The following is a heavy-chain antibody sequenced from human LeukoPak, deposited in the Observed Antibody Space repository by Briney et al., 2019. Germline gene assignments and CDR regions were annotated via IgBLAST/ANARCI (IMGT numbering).Heavy chain of an antibody. D-gene: IGHD2-15*01. J-gene: IGHJ6*02. CDR1: GFTFSTYA. V-gene: IGHV3-23*01. CDR3: AKLAAASEYSFTDV. Sequence: PGGSLRLSCAASGFTFSTYAMSWVRQAPGKRLEWVSAISVSGDKTYYAGSAKGRYTISRDNSKNTLFLQMNSLRAEDTAVYYCAKLAAASEYSFTDVWGQGTTVTVSS. CDR2: ISVSGDKT.